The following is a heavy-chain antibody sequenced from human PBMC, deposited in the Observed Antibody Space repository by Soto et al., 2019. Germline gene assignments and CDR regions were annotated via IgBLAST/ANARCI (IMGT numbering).Heavy chain of an antibody. Sequence: PSDTLSLTCTVSGGSISSSSYYWRWIRQPPGKGLEWIGKIYHSGSTNYTPSLKSRVTISVDKSKNQFSLKLSSVTAADTAVYYCARDPVVTPGRGFDPWGQGTLVTVSS. CDR2: IYHSGST. D-gene: IGHD2-21*02. V-gene: IGHV4-39*07. J-gene: IGHJ5*02. CDR3: ARDPVVTPGRGFDP. CDR1: GGSISSSSYY.